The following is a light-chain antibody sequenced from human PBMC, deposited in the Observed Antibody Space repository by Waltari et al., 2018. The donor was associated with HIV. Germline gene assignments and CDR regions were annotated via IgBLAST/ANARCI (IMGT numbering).Light chain of an antibody. J-gene: IGKJ3*01. CDR1: QSISTH. CDR2: GAS. Sequence: DIQMTQSPSSLSASVGDRITISCRASQSISTHLNWYQQKLGKVPKVLMYGASTLQSGAPSRFSGSGSGTHFTLTISNLQPEDFATYYCQQSYSNPLTFGPGTKVDVK. V-gene: IGKV1-39*01. CDR3: QQSYSNPLT.